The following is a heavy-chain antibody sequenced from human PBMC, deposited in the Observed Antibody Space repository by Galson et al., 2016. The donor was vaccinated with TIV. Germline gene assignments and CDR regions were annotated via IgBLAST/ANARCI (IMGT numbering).Heavy chain of an antibody. CDR1: GYSISSGYY. J-gene: IGHJ6*02. D-gene: IGHD2-2*02. CDR3: ARDCTSTTCHIYYYGMDV. CDR2: IYHTGST. V-gene: IGHV4-38-2*02. Sequence: LSLTCTVSGYSISSGYYWGWIRQPPGKGLEWIGNIYHTGSTYSNLSLRSRLTMSVDTSKNQFSLILNSVTAADTAVYYCARDCTSTTCHIYYYGMDVWGQGTTVTVSS.